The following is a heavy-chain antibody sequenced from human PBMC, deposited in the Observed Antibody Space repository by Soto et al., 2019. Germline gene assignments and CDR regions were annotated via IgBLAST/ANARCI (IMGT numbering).Heavy chain of an antibody. CDR1: GFIFSDHA. D-gene: IGHD3-22*01. CDR3: ARDPPGYYYDSSGYYPDY. V-gene: IGHV3-21*01. Sequence: GGSLRLSCEASGFIFSDHAMSWVRQAPGKGLEWVSSISSSSSYIYYADSVKGRFTISRDNAKNSLYLQMNSLRAEDTAVYYCARDPPGYYYDSSGYYPDYWGQGTLVTVSS. J-gene: IGHJ4*02. CDR2: ISSSSSYI.